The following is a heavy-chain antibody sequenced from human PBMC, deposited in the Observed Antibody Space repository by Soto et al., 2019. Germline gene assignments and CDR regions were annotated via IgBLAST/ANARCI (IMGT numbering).Heavy chain of an antibody. CDR3: ARQGSASYYDSSGLYYDAFDI. CDR2: IYYSGST. J-gene: IGHJ3*02. CDR1: GGSISSSSYY. V-gene: IGHV4-39*01. Sequence: PXGTLSLTCTVSGGSISSSSYYGGWIREPPGKGLEWIGSIYYSGSTYYNPSLKSRVTISVDTSKNQFSLKLSSVTAADTAVYYCARQGSASYYDSSGLYYDAFDIWGQGTMVTVSS. D-gene: IGHD3-22*01.